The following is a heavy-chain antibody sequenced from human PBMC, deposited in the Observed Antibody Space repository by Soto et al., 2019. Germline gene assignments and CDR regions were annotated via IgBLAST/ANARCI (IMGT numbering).Heavy chain of an antibody. J-gene: IGHJ6*03. V-gene: IGHV1-8*01. Sequence: ASVKVSCKASGYTFTSYDINWVRQATGQGLEWMGWMNPNSGNTGYAQKFQGRVTMTRNTSISTAYMELSSLRSEDTAVYYCARGGIYCSGGSCYPYMDVWGKATTVTVSS. CDR1: GYTFTSYD. CDR3: ARGGIYCSGGSCYPYMDV. D-gene: IGHD2-15*01. CDR2: MNPNSGNT.